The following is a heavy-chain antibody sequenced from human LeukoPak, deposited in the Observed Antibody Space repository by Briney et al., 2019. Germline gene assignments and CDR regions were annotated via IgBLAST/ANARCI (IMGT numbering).Heavy chain of an antibody. CDR2: ISAYNGNT. CDR3: ARRFIAAAGTPFDY. V-gene: IGHV1-18*01. D-gene: IGHD6-13*01. J-gene: IGHJ4*02. Sequence: GASVKVSCKASGYTFTSYGISWVRQAPGQGLEWKGWISAYNGNTNYAQKLQGRVTMTTDTSTSAAYMELRSLRSDDTAVYYCARRFIAAAGTPFDYWGQGTLVTVSS. CDR1: GYTFTSYG.